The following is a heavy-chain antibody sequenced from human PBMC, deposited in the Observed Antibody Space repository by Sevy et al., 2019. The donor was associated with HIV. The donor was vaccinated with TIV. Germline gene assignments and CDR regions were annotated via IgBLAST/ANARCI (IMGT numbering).Heavy chain of an antibody. CDR3: ATTKDYYESSGSPFDY. CDR2: FDPEDGET. Sequence: ASVKVSCKFSGYTLTQLSMHWVRQAPGKGLEWMGSFDPEDGETLYAQKFQGRVTMTEDTSTDTAYMELSSLRSEDTAIYYCATTKDYYESSGSPFDYWGQGTLVTVSS. J-gene: IGHJ4*02. CDR1: GYTLTQLS. D-gene: IGHD3-22*01. V-gene: IGHV1-24*01.